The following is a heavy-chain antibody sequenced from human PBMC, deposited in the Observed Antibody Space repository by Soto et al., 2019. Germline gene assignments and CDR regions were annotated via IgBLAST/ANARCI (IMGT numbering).Heavy chain of an antibody. J-gene: IGHJ4*02. D-gene: IGHD2-15*01. Sequence: QITLKESGPPLVRPAQTLTLTCAFSGFSLTTTRMGVAWIRQPPGKALEWFALIYWDDDKRYSPSLKNRLTVSKDTSTNRVVLTITNISPDDTGTYFCAHAVDFDLLSFDRWGPGTLVTVSS. CDR1: GFSLTTTRMG. CDR3: AHAVDFDLLSFDR. CDR2: IYWDDDK. V-gene: IGHV2-5*02.